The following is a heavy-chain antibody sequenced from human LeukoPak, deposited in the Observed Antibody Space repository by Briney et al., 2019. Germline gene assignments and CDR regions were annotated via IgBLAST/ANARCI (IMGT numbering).Heavy chain of an antibody. CDR2: ISYDGNNK. CDR3: ATGGGILAAGGLLDY. Sequence: GGSLRLSCAASVLTFSVYAMHWVRQAPAKGLEWVAVISYDGNNKYYADSEKGRFTISRDNSKNTTYLEMNGLRAEDTAVYYCATGGGILAAGGLLDYWGQGTLVTVSS. V-gene: IGHV3-30-3*01. D-gene: IGHD6-13*01. J-gene: IGHJ4*02. CDR1: VLTFSVYA.